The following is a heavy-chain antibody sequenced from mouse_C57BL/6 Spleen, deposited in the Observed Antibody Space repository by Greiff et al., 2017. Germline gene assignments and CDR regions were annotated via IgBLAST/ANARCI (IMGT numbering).Heavy chain of an antibody. CDR2: INPNNGGT. Sequence: VQLQQSGAELARPGASVKISCKASGYTFTDYYMNWVKQSHGKSLEWIGDINPNNGGTSYNQKFKGKATLTVDKSSSTAYMELRSLTSEDSAVYYCARSAFAYWGQGTLVTVSA. CDR1: GYTFTDYY. J-gene: IGHJ3*01. V-gene: IGHV1-26*01. CDR3: ARSAFAY.